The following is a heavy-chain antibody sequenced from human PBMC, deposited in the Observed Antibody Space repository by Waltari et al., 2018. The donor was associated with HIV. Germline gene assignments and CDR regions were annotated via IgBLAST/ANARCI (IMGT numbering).Heavy chain of an antibody. CDR3: VRESMITPYYFDN. Sequence: QVQLQESGPGLVKPSGTLSLTCAVSGGSISSSHWWSWVRQTPGKGLEWIGEIYHSGNTNYNPSLESRVTISVDKSKNQFSLKLRSVTAADTAVYYCVRESMITPYYFDNWGQGTLVTVSS. V-gene: IGHV4-4*02. J-gene: IGHJ4*02. D-gene: IGHD1-20*01. CDR1: GGSISSSHW. CDR2: IYHSGNT.